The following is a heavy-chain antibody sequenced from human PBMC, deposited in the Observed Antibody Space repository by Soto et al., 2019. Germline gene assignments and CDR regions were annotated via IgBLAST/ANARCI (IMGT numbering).Heavy chain of an antibody. Sequence: GGSLRLSCAASGFTFSSYWMHWVRQAPGKGLVWVSRINSDGSSTSYADSVKGRFTISRDNAKNTLYLQMNSLRAEDTAVYYCARGKYYDFWSGYSTTFDYWGQGTLVTVSS. J-gene: IGHJ4*02. CDR1: GFTFSSYW. V-gene: IGHV3-74*01. D-gene: IGHD3-3*01. CDR2: INSDGSST. CDR3: ARGKYYDFWSGYSTTFDY.